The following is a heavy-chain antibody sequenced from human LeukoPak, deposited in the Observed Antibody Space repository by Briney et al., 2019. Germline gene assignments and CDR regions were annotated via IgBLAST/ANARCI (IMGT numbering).Heavy chain of an antibody. CDR3: ARGVVAATFYYYMDV. V-gene: IGHV1-2*02. J-gene: IGHJ6*03. Sequence: ASVKVSCTPSGYTLTGYYIQWVRQAPRQGLEWMGWINPSSGGTNYAQKFQGRVTMTRDTPISTAYMELSRLRSDDTAVYYCARGVVAATFYYYMDVWGKGTTVTVSS. CDR1: GYTLTGYY. CDR2: INPSSGGT. D-gene: IGHD2-15*01.